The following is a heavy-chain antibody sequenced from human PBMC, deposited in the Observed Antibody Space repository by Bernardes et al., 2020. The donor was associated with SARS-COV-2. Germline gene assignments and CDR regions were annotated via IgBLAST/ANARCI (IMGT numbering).Heavy chain of an antibody. Sequence: GGSLRLSCAASGFAFSSNSMNWVRQAPGKGLEWVSSSSSSSSYIYYAYSVKGRFTISSDNAKNSLYLQMNSLRAEDTVVYYWTRDVLLWFRVCDFVMDVWGKGTTVTGSS. CDR1: GFAFSSNS. CDR2: SSSSSSYI. J-gene: IGHJ6*04. V-gene: IGHV3-21*01. D-gene: IGHD3-10*01. CDR3: TRDVLLWFRVCDFVMDV.